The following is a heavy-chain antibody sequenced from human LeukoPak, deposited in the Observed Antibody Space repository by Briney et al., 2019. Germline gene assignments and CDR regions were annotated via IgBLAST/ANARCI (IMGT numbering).Heavy chain of an antibody. Sequence: GGSLRLSCAASGFTFSSYAMSWVRQAPGKGLEWVSAISGSGGSTYYADSVKGRFTISRDNSKNTLHLQMNSLRAEDTAVYYCADYGVASYRFRVDYWGQGTLVTVSS. J-gene: IGHJ4*02. CDR1: GFTFSSYA. CDR2: ISGSGGST. CDR3: ADYGVASYRFRVDY. V-gene: IGHV3-23*01. D-gene: IGHD4-17*01.